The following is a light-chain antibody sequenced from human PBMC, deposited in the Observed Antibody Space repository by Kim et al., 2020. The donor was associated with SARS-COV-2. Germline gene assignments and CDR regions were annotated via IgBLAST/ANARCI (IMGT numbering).Light chain of an antibody. V-gene: IGLV1-51*01. Sequence: GQKVTISCSGSGSNIGNNFVSWYQLLPRTAPRFLIYDNDKRPSGIPDRFSGSKSGTSATLDITGLQTGDEADYYCGTWDSSLRAVVFGGGTQLTVL. CDR3: GTWDSSLRAVV. CDR2: DND. CDR1: GSNIGNNF. J-gene: IGLJ2*01.